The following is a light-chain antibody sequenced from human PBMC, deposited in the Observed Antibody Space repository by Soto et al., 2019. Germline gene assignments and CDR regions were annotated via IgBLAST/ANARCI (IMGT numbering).Light chain of an antibody. Sequence: SXLTQPASVSGSXGQSTTISCTGTSSDVCGYNYFSCYQQHPGKAPKLMIYEVSNRPSGVSHRFSGSKSGKTASLTISGLQAEDEADYYCSSYASSSTSFATGTKVPVL. J-gene: IGLJ1*01. CDR3: SSYASSSTS. CDR2: EVS. V-gene: IGLV2-14*03. CDR1: SSDVCGYNY.